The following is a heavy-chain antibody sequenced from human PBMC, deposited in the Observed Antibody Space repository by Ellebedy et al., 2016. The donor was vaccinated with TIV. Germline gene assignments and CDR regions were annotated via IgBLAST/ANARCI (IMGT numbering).Heavy chain of an antibody. Sequence: GESLKISCAASGFTFSNYWMTWVRQAPGKGLEWVANINQDGSEEFYVDSVKGRFTTTRDNAQNSLHLQMNSMRGEDTGVYYCARDEMTMDYWGQGTAVTVSS. D-gene: IGHD4/OR15-4a*01. CDR1: GFTFSNYW. CDR2: INQDGSEE. J-gene: IGHJ4*02. CDR3: ARDEMTMDY. V-gene: IGHV3-7*01.